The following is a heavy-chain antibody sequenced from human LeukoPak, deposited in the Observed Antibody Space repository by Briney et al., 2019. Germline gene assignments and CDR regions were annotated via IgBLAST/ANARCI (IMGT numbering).Heavy chain of an antibody. CDR1: GYSISSGYY. Sequence: SETLSLTCTVSGYSISSGYYWGWIRQPPGKGLEWIGSIYHSGSTYYNPSLKSRVTISVDTSKNQFSLKLSSVTAADTAVYYCAGDFPHLEDYYDSSGHNWFDPWGQGTLVTVSS. D-gene: IGHD3-22*01. CDR3: AGDFPHLEDYYDSSGHNWFDP. J-gene: IGHJ5*02. V-gene: IGHV4-38-2*02. CDR2: IYHSGST.